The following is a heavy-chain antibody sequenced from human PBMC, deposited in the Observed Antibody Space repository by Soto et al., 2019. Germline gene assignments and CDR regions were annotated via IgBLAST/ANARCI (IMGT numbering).Heavy chain of an antibody. CDR2: IYYSGST. Sequence: PSETLSLTCTVSGGSISSYYWSWIRQPPGKGLEWIGYIYYSGSTNYNPSLKSRVTISVDTSKNQFSLKLSSVTAADTAVYYCARAGGSGWYGVDYWVQGTLVTVSS. V-gene: IGHV4-59*01. J-gene: IGHJ4*02. D-gene: IGHD6-19*01. CDR1: GGSISSYY. CDR3: ARAGGSGWYGVDY.